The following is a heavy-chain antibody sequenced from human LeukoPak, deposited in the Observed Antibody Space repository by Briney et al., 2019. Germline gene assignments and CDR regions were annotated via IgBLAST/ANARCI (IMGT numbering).Heavy chain of an antibody. CDR3: ARARTTVTMSRPDV. Sequence: GASVKVSCKASGYTFTSYDINWVRQATGQGLEWMGWMNPNSGNTGYAQKFQGRVTMTRNTSISTAYMELSSLRAEDTAVYYCARARTTVTMSRPDVWGKGTTVTVSS. V-gene: IGHV1-8*01. D-gene: IGHD4-17*01. CDR1: GYTFTSYD. J-gene: IGHJ6*04. CDR2: MNPNSGNT.